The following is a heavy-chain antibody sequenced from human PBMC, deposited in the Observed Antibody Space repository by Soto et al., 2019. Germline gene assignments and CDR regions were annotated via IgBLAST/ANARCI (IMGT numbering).Heavy chain of an antibody. CDR2: ISGYNGQT. D-gene: IGHD5-18*01. CDR1: AYTFTSYG. J-gene: IGHJ6*02. Sequence: QVQLVQSGPEVKKPGASVKVSCKASAYTFTSYGISWVRQAPGQGIEWMGWISGYNGQTNYAQKFRGRVTITTDASTSRAYMELRSLRSDDTATYYCARDGRKQLWVEGLNAMDVGGQGTTVTVSS. CDR3: ARDGRKQLWVEGLNAMDV. V-gene: IGHV1-18*01.